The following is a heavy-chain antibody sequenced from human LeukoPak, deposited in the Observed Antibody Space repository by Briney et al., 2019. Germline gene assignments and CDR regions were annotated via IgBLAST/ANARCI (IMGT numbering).Heavy chain of an antibody. J-gene: IGHJ4*02. CDR2: TYYRSKWYN. Sequence: SQTLSLTCAISGDSVSSNSATWNWIRQSPSRGLERLGRTYYRSKWYNDYAVSVESRITVNPDTSKNQLSLQLSSVTAADTAVYYCARDGRFPPEVLPRYFDYWGQGTLVTVSS. V-gene: IGHV6-1*01. CDR3: ARDGRFPPEVLPRYFDY. D-gene: IGHD1-26*01. CDR1: GDSVSSNSAT.